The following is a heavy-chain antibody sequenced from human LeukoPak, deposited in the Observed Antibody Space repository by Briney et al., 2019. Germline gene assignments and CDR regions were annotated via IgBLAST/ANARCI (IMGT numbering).Heavy chain of an antibody. D-gene: IGHD3-9*01. CDR3: ARGSRPVYNLLTGKRYFDY. Sequence: ASVKVSCKASGYTFTSYGIGWVRQAPGQGLEWMGWISTYNGYTNSAQKLQGRVTMTTDTSTSTAYMELRSLRSEDTAVYYCARGSRPVYNLLTGKRYFDYWGQETLLTVSS. J-gene: IGHJ4*02. CDR2: ISTYNGYT. V-gene: IGHV1-18*01. CDR1: GYTFTSYG.